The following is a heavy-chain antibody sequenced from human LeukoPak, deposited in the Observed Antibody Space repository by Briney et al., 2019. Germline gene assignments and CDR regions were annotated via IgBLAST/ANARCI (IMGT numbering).Heavy chain of an antibody. D-gene: IGHD1-26*01. CDR1: GYSISSGYY. V-gene: IGHV4-38-2*02. CDR2: IYHSGST. Sequence: PSETLSLTCTVSGYSISSGYYWGWIRQPPGKGLEWIGSIYHSGSTYYNPSLKSRVTISVDTSKNQFSLKLSSVTAADTAVYYCARALFDHTRYLFDYWGQGTLVTVSS. CDR3: ARALFDHTRYLFDY. J-gene: IGHJ4*02.